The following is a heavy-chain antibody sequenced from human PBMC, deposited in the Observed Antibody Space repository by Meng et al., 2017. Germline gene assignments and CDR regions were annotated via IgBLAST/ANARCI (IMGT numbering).Heavy chain of an antibody. D-gene: IGHD3-16*02. Sequence: GESLKISCAASGFIVSSNYMTWVRQAPGTGLEWVSVIYSADSTYYADSVKGRFTISSDNSKNTLYLQMNSLRAEDTAVYYCANICMITFGGVIVPPATKRSSDFDYWGQGTLVTVSS. CDR2: IYSADST. V-gene: IGHV3-53*01. CDR1: GFIVSSNY. CDR3: ANICMITFGGVIVPPATKRSSDFDY. J-gene: IGHJ4*02.